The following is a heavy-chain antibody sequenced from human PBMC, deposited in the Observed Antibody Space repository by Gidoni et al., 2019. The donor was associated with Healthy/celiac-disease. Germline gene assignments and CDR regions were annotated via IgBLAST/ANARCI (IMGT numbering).Heavy chain of an antibody. CDR3: AKDQGDYGDHPDAFDI. D-gene: IGHD4-17*01. CDR2: ISGSGGST. CDR1: GFTFSSYA. V-gene: IGHV3-23*01. J-gene: IGHJ3*02. Sequence: EVQLLESGGGLVQPGGSMRLSCAASGFTFSSYAMSWVRQAPGKGLEWVSAISGSGGSTYYADSVKGRFTISRDNSKNTLYLQMNSLRAEDTAVYYCAKDQGDYGDHPDAFDIWGQGTMVTVSS.